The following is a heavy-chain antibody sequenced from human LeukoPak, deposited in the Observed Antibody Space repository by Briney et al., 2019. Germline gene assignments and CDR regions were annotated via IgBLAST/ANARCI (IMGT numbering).Heavy chain of an antibody. CDR1: GGSISSGGYY. J-gene: IGHJ5*02. Sequence: SQTLSLACTVSGGSISSGGYYWGWIRQPPGKGMEWVGYIYYRGSTYYNPSLKSPVTLLVDTSKNQFSMKLSSVTAADTAVYYCARETENIVVVPANDAGGFDHWGQGTLVTVSS. V-gene: IGHV4-30-4*01. D-gene: IGHD2-2*01. CDR2: IYYRGST. CDR3: ARETENIVVVPANDAGGFDH.